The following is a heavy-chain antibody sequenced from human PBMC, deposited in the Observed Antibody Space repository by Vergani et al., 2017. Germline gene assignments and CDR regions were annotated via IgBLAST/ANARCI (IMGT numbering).Heavy chain of an antibody. CDR3: VREGSYCGSTTCRNPSYVYYYHMDV. J-gene: IGHJ6*03. CDR1: GFTFSTYA. D-gene: IGHD2-21*01. CDR2: IYYDGSKK. Sequence: QVQLVESGGGVVQPGESLILSCTSSGFTFSTYAMHWVRQAPGKGLEWVAIIYYDGSKKYYADSVKGRFTISRDNSRNTLDLLMSSLRAEDTAIYYCVREGSYCGSTTCRNPSYVYYYHMDVWGEGTTVTVSS. V-gene: IGHV3-33*01.